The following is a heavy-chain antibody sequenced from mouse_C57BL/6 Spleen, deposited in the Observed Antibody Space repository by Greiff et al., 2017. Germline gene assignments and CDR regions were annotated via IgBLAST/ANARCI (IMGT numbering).Heavy chain of an antibody. CDR3: ATYDYEGFAY. Sequence: EVQLQESGPGLVKPSQSLSLTCSVTGYSITSGYYWNWIRQFPGNKLELMGYISYDGSNNYNPSLKNRISITRDKSKNQFFLKVNSVTTEDTATYYCATYDYEGFAYWGQGTLVTVSA. J-gene: IGHJ3*01. CDR1: GYSITSGYY. D-gene: IGHD2-4*01. CDR2: ISYDGSN. V-gene: IGHV3-6*01.